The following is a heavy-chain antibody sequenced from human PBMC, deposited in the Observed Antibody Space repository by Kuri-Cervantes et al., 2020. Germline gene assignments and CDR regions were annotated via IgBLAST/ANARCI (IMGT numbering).Heavy chain of an antibody. Sequence: GSLRLSCAVYGGSFSGYYWSWIRQPPGKGLEWIGEINHSGSTNYNPSLKSRVTISVDTSKNQFSLKLSSVTAADTAVYYCARLVPYIVVVPAALRFDPWGQGTLVTVSS. J-gene: IGHJ5*02. CDR2: INHSGST. V-gene: IGHV4-34*01. CDR3: ARLVPYIVVVPAALRFDP. CDR1: GGSFSGYY. D-gene: IGHD2-2*01.